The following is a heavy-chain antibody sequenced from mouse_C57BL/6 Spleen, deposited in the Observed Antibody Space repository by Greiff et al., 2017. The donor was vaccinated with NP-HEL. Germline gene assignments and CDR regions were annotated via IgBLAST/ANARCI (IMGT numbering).Heavy chain of an antibody. Sequence: QVQLQQSGPELVKPGASVKISCKASGYTFTDYYINWVKQRPGQGLEWIGWIYPGSGNTKYNEKFKGKATLTVDTSSSPAYMQLSRLTSEDSAVFFCARELGRGAMDYWGQGTSVTVSS. CDR2: IYPGSGNT. J-gene: IGHJ4*01. V-gene: IGHV1-84*01. D-gene: IGHD4-1*01. CDR1: GYTFTDYY. CDR3: ARELGRGAMDY.